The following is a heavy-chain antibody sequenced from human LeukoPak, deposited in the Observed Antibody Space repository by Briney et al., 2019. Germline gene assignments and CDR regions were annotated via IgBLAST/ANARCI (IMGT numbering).Heavy chain of an antibody. J-gene: IGHJ1*01. Sequence: GASVKVSCKASGYTFTSYGISWVRQAPGQGLEWMGWISAYNGNTNYAQKLQGRVTMTTDTSTSTAYMELRSLRSDDTAVYYCARVGSYGPYGDYLWYFQHWGQGTLVTVSS. CDR2: ISAYNGNT. D-gene: IGHD4-17*01. V-gene: IGHV1-18*01. CDR3: ARVGSYGPYGDYLWYFQH. CDR1: GYTFTSYG.